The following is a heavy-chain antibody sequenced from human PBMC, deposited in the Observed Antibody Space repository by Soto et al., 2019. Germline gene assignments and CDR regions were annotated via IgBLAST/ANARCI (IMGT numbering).Heavy chain of an antibody. Sequence: PGGSLRLSCAASGFTFSSYGMHWVRQAPGKGLEWVAVIWYDGSNKYYADSVKGRFTISRDNSKNTLYLQMNSLRAEDTAVYYCARAPQGSYDVGNDALDMWGQGTMVTVSS. CDR2: IWYDGSNK. J-gene: IGHJ3*02. V-gene: IGHV3-33*01. CDR1: GFTFSSYG. CDR3: ARAPQGSYDVGNDALDM. D-gene: IGHD3-3*01.